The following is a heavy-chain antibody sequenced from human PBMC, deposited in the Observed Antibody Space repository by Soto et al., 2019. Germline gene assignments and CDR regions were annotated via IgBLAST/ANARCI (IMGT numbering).Heavy chain of an antibody. Sequence: QVQLVESGGGVVQPGGSLRLSCAASGFTFSNYGMHWVRQAPGKGLEWATIIWHDGSNKKYAESVKGRFTISRDNSKNTRNLKMNSLRAEDTGVNYGARGGGTGTADYWAQGTRVTVSS. CDR2: IWHDGSNK. CDR3: ARGGGTGTADY. J-gene: IGHJ4*02. CDR1: GFTFSNYG. D-gene: IGHD3-9*01. V-gene: IGHV3-33*01.